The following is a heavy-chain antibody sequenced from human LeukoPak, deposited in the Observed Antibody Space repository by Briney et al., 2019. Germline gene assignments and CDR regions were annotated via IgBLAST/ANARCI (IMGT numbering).Heavy chain of an antibody. CDR1: GYIFTNYW. CDR3: VRRVYCSTTSCPPPHLDY. D-gene: IGHD2/OR15-2a*01. J-gene: IGHJ4*02. V-gene: IGHV5-51*01. Sequence: GESLKISCKGSGYIFTNYWIGWVRQMPGKGLEWMGIIYPGDSDTRYSPSFQGQVTISADKSISTAYLQWSSLKASDTAVYYCVRRVYCSTTSCPPPHLDYWGQGTLVTVST. CDR2: IYPGDSDT.